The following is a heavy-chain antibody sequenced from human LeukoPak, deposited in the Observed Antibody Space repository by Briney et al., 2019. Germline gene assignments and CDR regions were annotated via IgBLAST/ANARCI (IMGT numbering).Heavy chain of an antibody. Sequence: GGSLRLSCAASGFTFSSYSMNWVRQAPGKGLEWVSYISSSSSTIYYADSVKGRFTISRDNSKNTLYLQMNSLRAEDTAVYYCAKLKIAVDAFDIWGQGTMVTVSS. D-gene: IGHD6-19*01. CDR3: AKLKIAVDAFDI. J-gene: IGHJ3*02. CDR1: GFTFSSYS. CDR2: ISSSSSTI. V-gene: IGHV3-48*01.